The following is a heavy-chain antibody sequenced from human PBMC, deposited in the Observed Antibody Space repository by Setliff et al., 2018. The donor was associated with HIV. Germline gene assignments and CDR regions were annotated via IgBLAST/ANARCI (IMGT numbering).Heavy chain of an antibody. J-gene: IGHJ6*02. CDR2: ISSSGSTI. V-gene: IGHV3-48*03. Sequence: GGSLRLSCAASGFTFSSYEMNWVRQAPGKGLEWVSYISSSGSTIYYADSVKGRFTISRDNAKNSLYLQMNSLRAQDTAVYFCASTGLLLPRFGAPYYYYGMAVGGQGTTVTVSS. CDR1: GFTFSSYE. D-gene: IGHD3-10*01. CDR3: ASTGLLLPRFGAPYYYYGMAV.